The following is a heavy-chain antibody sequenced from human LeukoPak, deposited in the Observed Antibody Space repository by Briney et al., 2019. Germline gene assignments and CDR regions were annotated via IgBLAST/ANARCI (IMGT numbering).Heavy chain of an antibody. CDR1: GYTLTELS. J-gene: IGHJ6*03. CDR3: ATCKTPDYYYYMDV. D-gene: IGHD2/OR15-2a*01. Sequence: ASVTVSCKVSGYTLTELSMHWVRQAPGKGLEWMGGFDPEDGETIYAQKFQGRVTMTEDTSTDTAYMELSSLRSEDTAVYYCATCKTPDYYYYMDVWGKGTTVTVSS. CDR2: FDPEDGET. V-gene: IGHV1-24*01.